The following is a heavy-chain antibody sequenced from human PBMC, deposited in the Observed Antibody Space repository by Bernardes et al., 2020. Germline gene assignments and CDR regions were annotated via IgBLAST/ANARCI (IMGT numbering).Heavy chain of an antibody. D-gene: IGHD2-15*01. V-gene: IGHV3-23*01. CDR2: ISDSGVTT. Sequence: GGSLRLSCAASGFTFSTYAMNWVRQAPGKGLEWVSAISDSGVTTYYADSMKGRFTISRDNSKNTLYLQMNSLRADDTAVYYCAKVVPATATWFDPWGQGTLVTVSS. CDR3: AKVVPATATWFDP. CDR1: GFTFSTYA. J-gene: IGHJ5*02.